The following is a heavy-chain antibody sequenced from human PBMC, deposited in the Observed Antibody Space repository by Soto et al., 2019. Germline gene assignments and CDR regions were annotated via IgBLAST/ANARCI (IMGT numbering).Heavy chain of an antibody. CDR2: ISSSSSYI. D-gene: IGHD7-27*01. CDR1: GFTFSSYS. Sequence: GGSLRLSCAASGFTFSSYSMNWVRQAPGKGLEWVSSISSSSSYIYYADSVKGRFTISRDNAKNSLYLQMNSLRAEDTAVYYCARDLPLTEPFDYWGQGTLVTVSS. CDR3: ARDLPLTEPFDY. V-gene: IGHV3-21*01. J-gene: IGHJ4*02.